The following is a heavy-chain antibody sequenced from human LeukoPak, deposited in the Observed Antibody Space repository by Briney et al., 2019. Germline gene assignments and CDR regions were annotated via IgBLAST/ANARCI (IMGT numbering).Heavy chain of an antibody. CDR1: GYTFTTHY. J-gene: IGHJ5*02. D-gene: IGHD6-19*01. CDR2: IIPILGTP. Sequence: SVKVSCKASGYTFTTHYIHWVRQAPGQGLEWMGGIIPILGTPNYAQKFQGRVTITADESTSTTHMELRSLRSDDAAVYYCAREGHTSSRGWFVPWGQGTLVTVSS. CDR3: AREGHTSSRGWFVP. V-gene: IGHV1-69*13.